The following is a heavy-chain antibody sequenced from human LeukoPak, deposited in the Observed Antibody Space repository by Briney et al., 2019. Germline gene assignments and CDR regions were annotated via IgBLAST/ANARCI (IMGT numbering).Heavy chain of an antibody. CDR3: AKDRDYGDYPSAYYYYMDV. D-gene: IGHD4-17*01. Sequence: GGSMRLSCAASGFILSNHAMSWVRQAPGKGLQWIAVSSGSGRTIEYEDSVKGRFAISRDNSKNMLYLQMNSLRAEDTAVYHCAKDRDYGDYPSAYYYYMDVWGKGTTVTVSS. CDR2: SSGSGRTI. V-gene: IGHV3-23*01. CDR1: GFILSNHA. J-gene: IGHJ6*03.